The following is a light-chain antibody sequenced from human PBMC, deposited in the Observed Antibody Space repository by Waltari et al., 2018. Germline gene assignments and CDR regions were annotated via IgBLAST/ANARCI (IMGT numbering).Light chain of an antibody. CDR2: KDT. CDR1: ALPKQF. Sequence: SSALTQPPSVSVSPAQTARITCSGDALPKQFASWYQQKPGQAPVIVIYKDTGMTSEIPELFSGSSSGKTVTLTISVVQAEDEADYYCQSADASGIYKLFGGGTKLTVL. CDR3: QSADASGIYKL. J-gene: IGLJ2*01. V-gene: IGLV3-25*03.